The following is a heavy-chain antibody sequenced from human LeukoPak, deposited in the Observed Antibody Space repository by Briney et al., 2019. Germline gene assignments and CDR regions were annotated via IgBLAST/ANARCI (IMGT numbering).Heavy chain of an antibody. CDR2: IFISGIT. CDR3: ARDKYYYDTSGSNPVFDS. CDR1: GGSISSGSHY. Sequence: SETLSLTCTVSGGSISSGSHYWSWIRQPAGKGLEWIGRIFISGITNYNPSLRSRVTISVDTSKNQFSLRLSSVTAADTALYYYARDKYYYDTSGSNPVFDSWGQGTLVTVSS. D-gene: IGHD3-22*01. J-gene: IGHJ4*02. V-gene: IGHV4-61*02.